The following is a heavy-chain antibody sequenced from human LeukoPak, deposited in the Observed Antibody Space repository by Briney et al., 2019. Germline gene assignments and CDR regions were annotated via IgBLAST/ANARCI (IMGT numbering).Heavy chain of an antibody. CDR1: GGSISSGNYY. D-gene: IGHD5-12*01. CDR2: IYYSGST. J-gene: IGHJ4*02. Sequence: PSQTLSLTCTVSGGSISSGNYYWSWIRQSQGRGREWIGYIYYSGSTYYNPSLKSRLAMSLDTSKNQFSLRLTSVTAADTAVYYCARILDIWKFDYWGQGTLVTVSS. CDR3: ARILDIWKFDY. V-gene: IGHV4-30-4*08.